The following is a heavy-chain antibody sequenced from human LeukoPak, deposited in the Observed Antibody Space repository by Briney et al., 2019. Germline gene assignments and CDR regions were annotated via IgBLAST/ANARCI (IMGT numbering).Heavy chain of an antibody. D-gene: IGHD4-17*01. V-gene: IGHV1-46*03. CDR2: INPSGGST. Sequence: ASLKVSCKASGYTFTSYYMHWVRQAPGQGLEWMGIINPSGGSTSYAQKFQGRVTMPRDTSTSTVYMELSSLRSEDTAVYYCAREGYGARVFPGYWGQGTLVTVSS. CDR3: AREGYGARVFPGY. J-gene: IGHJ4*02. CDR1: GYTFTSYY.